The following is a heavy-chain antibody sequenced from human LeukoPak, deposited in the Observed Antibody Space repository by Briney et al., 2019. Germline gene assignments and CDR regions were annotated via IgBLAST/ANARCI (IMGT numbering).Heavy chain of an antibody. J-gene: IGHJ4*02. D-gene: IGHD2-21*01. CDR1: GFTFSSYA. Sequence: PGGSLRLSCAASGFTFSSYAMSWVRQAPGKGLEWVSAISGSGGSTYYADSVKGRFTISRDNSKNTLYLQMNSLRAEDTAVYYCAKGLAYCGGDCYDSLYPFDFWGQGTLVTVSS. V-gene: IGHV3-23*01. CDR3: AKGLAYCGGDCYDSLYPFDF. CDR2: ISGSGGST.